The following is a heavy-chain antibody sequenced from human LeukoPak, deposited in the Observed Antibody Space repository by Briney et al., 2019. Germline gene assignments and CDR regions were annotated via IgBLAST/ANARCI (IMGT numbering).Heavy chain of an antibody. CDR3: AKDHDYSNYLSYYYMDV. CDR1: GSTFSSYG. D-gene: IGHD4-11*01. J-gene: IGHJ6*03. V-gene: IGHV3-30*02. Sequence: GGSLRLSCAASGSTFSSYGMHWVRQAPAKGPEWVAFIRYDGSNKYYADSVKGRFTISRDNSKSTLYLQMNSLRAEDTAVYCCAKDHDYSNYLSYYYMDVWGKGTTVTVSS. CDR2: IRYDGSNK.